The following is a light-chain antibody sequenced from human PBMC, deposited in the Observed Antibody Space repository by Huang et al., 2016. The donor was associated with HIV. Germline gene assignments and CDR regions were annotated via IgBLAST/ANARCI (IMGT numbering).Light chain of an antibody. CDR1: QSVSSN. CDR2: GAS. V-gene: IGKV3-15*01. Sequence: EIVMPQSPATLSVSPGERATLSCRASQSVSSNLVWYQQNPGQAPRLLIYGASTRATGIPARFSVSGSVTEFTLTISSLQSEDFAVYYCQQYNNWPKVFTFGPGTKVDIK. J-gene: IGKJ3*01. CDR3: QQYNNWPKVFT.